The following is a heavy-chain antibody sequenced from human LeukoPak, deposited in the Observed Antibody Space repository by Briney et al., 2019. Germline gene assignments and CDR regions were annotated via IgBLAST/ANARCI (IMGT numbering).Heavy chain of an antibody. CDR1: GYTFTSYG. CDR2: ISAYNGNT. J-gene: IGHJ4*02. V-gene: IGHV1-18*04. CDR3: ARDKSRMVRGVIISPPYGY. D-gene: IGHD3-10*01. Sequence: SVKVSCKASGYTFTSYGISWVRQAPGQGLEWMGGISAYNGNTNYAQKLQGRVTMTTDTSTSTAYMELRSLRSDDTAVYYCARDKSRMVRGVIISPPYGYWGQGTLVTVSS.